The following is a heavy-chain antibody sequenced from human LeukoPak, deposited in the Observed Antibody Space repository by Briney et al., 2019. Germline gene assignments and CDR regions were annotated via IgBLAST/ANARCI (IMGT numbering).Heavy chain of an antibody. CDR2: INPSGGST. D-gene: IGHD2-21*02. Sequence: ASVKVPCKASGYTFTSYYMHWVRQAPGQGLEWMGIINPSGGSTSYAQRFQGRVTMTRDTSTSTVYMELSSLRSEDTALYYCARARNKVVVTATAADFDYWGQGTLVTVSS. CDR1: GYTFTSYY. V-gene: IGHV1-46*01. J-gene: IGHJ4*02. CDR3: ARARNKVVVTATAADFDY.